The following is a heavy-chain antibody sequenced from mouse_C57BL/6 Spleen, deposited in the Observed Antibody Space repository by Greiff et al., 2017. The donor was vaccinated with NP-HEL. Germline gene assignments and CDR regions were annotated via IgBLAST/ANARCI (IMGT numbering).Heavy chain of an antibody. J-gene: IGHJ1*03. Sequence: EVKVVESGGGLVKPGGSLKLSCAASGFTFSSYAMSWVRQTPEKRLEWVATISDGGSYTYYPDNVKGRFTISRDNAKNNLYLQMSHLKSEDTAMYYCAREGLGTGTGWYFDVWGTGTTVTVSS. V-gene: IGHV5-4*01. CDR2: ISDGGSYT. CDR3: AREGLGTGTGWYFDV. D-gene: IGHD4-1*01. CDR1: GFTFSSYA.